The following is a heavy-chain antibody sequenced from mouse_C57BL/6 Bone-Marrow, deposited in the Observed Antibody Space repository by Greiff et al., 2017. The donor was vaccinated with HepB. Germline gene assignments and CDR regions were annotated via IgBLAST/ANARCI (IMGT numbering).Heavy chain of an antibody. CDR2: ISSGSSTI. V-gene: IGHV5-17*01. J-gene: IGHJ2*01. CDR3: GRRGSPPYVDY. Sequence: DVMLVESGGGLVKPGGSLKLSCAASGFTFSDYGMHWVRQAPEKGLEWVAYISSGSSTIYYADTVKGRFTISRDNAKNTRCLQRTSLRAEDTAMYYCGRRGSPPYVDYWGQGTTLTGSS. CDR1: GFTFSDYG.